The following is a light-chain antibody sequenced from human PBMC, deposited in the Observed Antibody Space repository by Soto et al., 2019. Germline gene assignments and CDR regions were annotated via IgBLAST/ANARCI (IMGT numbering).Light chain of an antibody. V-gene: IGKV1-5*01. CDR3: RHYNSFWT. J-gene: IGKJ1*01. CDR1: QSISTW. Sequence: DIQMTQSPSTLSASVGDRVTITCRASQSISTWLAWYQQKPGKAPKLLIYDACYLERGVPSRFSGSGSGTEFTLTISSLQPDDLENYHCRHYNSFWTFGQGTKVEI. CDR2: DAC.